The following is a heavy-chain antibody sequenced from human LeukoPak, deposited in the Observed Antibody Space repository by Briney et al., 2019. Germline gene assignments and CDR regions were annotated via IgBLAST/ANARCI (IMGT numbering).Heavy chain of an antibody. D-gene: IGHD5-12*01. J-gene: IGHJ4*02. CDR2: ISYDGSNK. V-gene: IGHV3-30-3*01. Sequence: GGSLRLSCAASGFAFSTYAMNWVRQAPGKGLEWVAVISYDGSNKYYADSVKGRFTISRDNSKNTLYLQMNSLRAEDTAVYYCAREYGGYVNYFDYWGQGTLITVSS. CDR1: GFAFSTYA. CDR3: AREYGGYVNYFDY.